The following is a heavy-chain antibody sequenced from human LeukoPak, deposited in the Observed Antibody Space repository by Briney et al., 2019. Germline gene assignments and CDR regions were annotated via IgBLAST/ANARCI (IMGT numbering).Heavy chain of an antibody. CDR2: MNPNSGNT. J-gene: IGHJ4*02. CDR3: ARGYSPTLRTTGNDY. Sequence: ASVKVSCKASGYTFSSHDINWVRQATGQGLEWMGWMNPNSGNTGYAQKFQGGVIMTRDTSINTAYLELYSLRSEDTAVYYCARGYSPTLRTTGNDYWGQGTLVTVSS. CDR1: GYTFSSHD. V-gene: IGHV1-8*01. D-gene: IGHD1-1*01.